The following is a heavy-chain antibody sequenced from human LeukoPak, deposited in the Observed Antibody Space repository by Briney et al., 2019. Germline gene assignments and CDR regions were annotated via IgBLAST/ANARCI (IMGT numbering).Heavy chain of an antibody. D-gene: IGHD5-18*01. CDR3: VRDGGYSYGPYDF. CDR1: GFTFNTYT. J-gene: IGHJ4*02. Sequence: GGSLRLSCSASGFTFNTYTIDWVCQAPGKGLGWISYIDSTISTIYYADPSKGRFTVSRDNAKNSLYLQMNGLRAEDTAMYSGVRDGGYSYGPYDFWGQGILATVSS. CDR2: IDSTISTI. V-gene: IGHV3-48*04.